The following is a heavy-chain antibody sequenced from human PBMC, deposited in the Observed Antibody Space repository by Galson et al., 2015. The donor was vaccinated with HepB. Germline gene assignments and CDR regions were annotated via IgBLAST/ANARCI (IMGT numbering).Heavy chain of an antibody. D-gene: IGHD2-15*01. CDR3: ARDGGAASYYYYGMDV. CDR1: GYTFTSYG. CDR2: ISAYNGNT. V-gene: IGHV1-18*01. J-gene: IGHJ6*02. Sequence: SVKVSCKASGYTFTSYGISWVRQAPGQGLEWMGWISAYNGNTNYAQKLQGRVTMTTDTSTSTAYMELRSLRSDDTAVYYCARDGGAASYYYYGMDVWGQGTTVTVSS.